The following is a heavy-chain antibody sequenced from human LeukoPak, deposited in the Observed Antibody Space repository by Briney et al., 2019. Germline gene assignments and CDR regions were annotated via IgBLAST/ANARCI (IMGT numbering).Heavy chain of an antibody. CDR1: GFTFSGSA. CDR2: IRSKANSYAT. CDR3: TSRIVVVVAVRDY. D-gene: IGHD2-15*01. Sequence: RSGGSLRLSCAASGFTFSGSAMHWVRQASGKGLEWVGRIRSKANSYATAYAASVKGRFTISRDDSKNTAYLQMNSLKTEDTAVYYCTSRIVVVVAVRDYWGQGTLVTVSS. J-gene: IGHJ4*02. V-gene: IGHV3-73*01.